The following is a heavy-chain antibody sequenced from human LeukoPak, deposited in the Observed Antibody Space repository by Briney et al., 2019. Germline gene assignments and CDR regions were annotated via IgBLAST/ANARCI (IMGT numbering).Heavy chain of an antibody. Sequence: ASVKVSCKASGYTFTSYDINRVRQAPGQGLEWMGWISTYNGNTNYAQKFQGRVTMTRDMSTSTVYMELSSLRSEDTAVYYCARGGGFLDSSRWFDPWGQGTLVTVSA. CDR1: GYTFTSYD. D-gene: IGHD6-6*01. CDR2: ISTYNGNT. CDR3: ARGGGFLDSSRWFDP. V-gene: IGHV1-18*01. J-gene: IGHJ5*02.